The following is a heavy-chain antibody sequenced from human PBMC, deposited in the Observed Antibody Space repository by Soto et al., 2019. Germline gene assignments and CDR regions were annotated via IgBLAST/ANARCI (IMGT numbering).Heavy chain of an antibody. Sequence: HPGGSLRLSCAASGFTFTNYRIHWVRQAPGKGLVWVARINSDGTRINYADSVKGRFTISRDNAKNTVFLQMNSLRDEDSAVYFCASAGDWNYVQDFWGQGTLVTVSS. J-gene: IGHJ4*02. CDR3: ASAGDWNYVQDF. D-gene: IGHD1-7*01. CDR2: INSDGTRI. V-gene: IGHV3-74*01. CDR1: GFTFTNYR.